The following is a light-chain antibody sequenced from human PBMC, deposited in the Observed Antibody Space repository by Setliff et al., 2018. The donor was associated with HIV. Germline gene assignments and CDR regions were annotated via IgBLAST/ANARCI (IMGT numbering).Light chain of an antibody. Sequence: SYALTQPPSVSVAPGKTARITCGGNNIGSKSVQWYQQKPGQAPVMVVYDESDRPSGVPERFSGSKSGNTATLTISRVEAGDEADYYCQVWDSISDHYVFGTGTKVTV. CDR3: QVWDSISDHYV. J-gene: IGLJ1*01. CDR2: DES. CDR1: NIGSKS. V-gene: IGLV3-21*03.